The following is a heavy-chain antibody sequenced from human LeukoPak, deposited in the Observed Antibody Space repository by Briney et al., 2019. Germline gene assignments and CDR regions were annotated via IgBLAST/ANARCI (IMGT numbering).Heavy chain of an antibody. CDR3: ARDVGGAGSY. V-gene: IGHV3-74*01. Sequence: GRSLRLSCAASGFNFSSYAMHWVRQAPGKGPVWVSRIDNDGRTTDYAVSVKGRFTISRDNVQNTLYLQMDSLRAEDTAVYYCARDVGGAGSYWGQGTLVTVSS. D-gene: IGHD3-10*01. CDR1: GFNFSSYA. J-gene: IGHJ4*02. CDR2: IDNDGRTT.